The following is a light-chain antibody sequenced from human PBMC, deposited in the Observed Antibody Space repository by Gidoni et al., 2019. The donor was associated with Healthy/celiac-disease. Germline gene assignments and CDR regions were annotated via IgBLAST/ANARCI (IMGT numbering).Light chain of an antibody. CDR3: LQHNSYPRT. V-gene: IGKV1-17*01. J-gene: IGKJ1*01. Sequence: DIQMTQSPSSLSASVGDRVTITCRASQGIRNDLGWYQQKPGKAPSRFSGSGSGTEFTLTISSLQPEDFATYYCLQHNSYPRTFGQGTKVEIK. CDR1: QGIRND.